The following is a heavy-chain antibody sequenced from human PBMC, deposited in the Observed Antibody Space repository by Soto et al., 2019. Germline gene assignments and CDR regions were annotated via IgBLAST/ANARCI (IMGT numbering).Heavy chain of an antibody. CDR2: IKSKTDGGTT. V-gene: IGHV3-15*01. CDR1: GFTFSNAW. Sequence: GGSLRLSCAASGFTFSNAWMSWVRQAPGKGLEWVGRIKSKTDGGTTDYAAPVKGRFTISRDDSKNTLYLQMNSLKTEDTAVYYCTTGYWESFDEAAIGAFDIWGQGTMVTVSS. CDR3: TTGYWESFDEAAIGAFDI. D-gene: IGHD2-2*01. J-gene: IGHJ3*02.